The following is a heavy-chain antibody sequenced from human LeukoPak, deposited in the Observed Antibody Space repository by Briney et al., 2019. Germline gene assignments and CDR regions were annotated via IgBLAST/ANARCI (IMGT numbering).Heavy chain of an antibody. D-gene: IGHD6-13*01. CDR3: ARGRIGYSSSWGYPSEYFQH. Sequence: GGSLRLSCAASGFTFSNYWMHWVRQAPGKGLVWVSRINSDGINTSYADSVKGRFTISRDNAKNTLNLQMNSLRAEDTAVYYCARGRIGYSSSWGYPSEYFQHGGQGPLVTVSS. J-gene: IGHJ1*01. V-gene: IGHV3-74*01. CDR1: GFTFSNYW. CDR2: INSDGINT.